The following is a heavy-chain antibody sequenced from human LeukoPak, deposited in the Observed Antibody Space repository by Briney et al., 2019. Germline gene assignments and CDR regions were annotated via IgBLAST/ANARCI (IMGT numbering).Heavy chain of an antibody. CDR1: GFTFSSYG. V-gene: IGHV3-30*18. CDR3: AKEGLRNWFDP. D-gene: IGHD4/OR15-4a*01. CDR2: ISYDGSNK. Sequence: GGSLRLSCAASGFTFSSYGMHWVRQAPGKGLEWVAVISYDGSNKYYADSVKGRFTISRDNSKNTLYLQMNSLRAEDTAAYYCAKEGLRNWFDPWGQGTLVTVSS. J-gene: IGHJ5*02.